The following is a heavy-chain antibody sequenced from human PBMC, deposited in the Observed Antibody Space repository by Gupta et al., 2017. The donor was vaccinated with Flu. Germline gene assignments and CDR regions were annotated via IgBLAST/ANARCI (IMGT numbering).Heavy chain of an antibody. CDR1: GFTFGDYA. CDR2: IRSKTYGGTT. J-gene: IGHJ4*02. D-gene: IGHD2-15*01. Sequence: EVQMVESGGGLVQPGRSLRLSCTSSGFTFGDYAMTWFRQAPGKGLEWVGCIRSKTYGGTTEYAVSVKGRFTISRDDSKSIAYLQMNSLKTEDTAMYYCARSKVVDYGGQGTRVTVSS. CDR3: ARSKVVDY. V-gene: IGHV3-49*03.